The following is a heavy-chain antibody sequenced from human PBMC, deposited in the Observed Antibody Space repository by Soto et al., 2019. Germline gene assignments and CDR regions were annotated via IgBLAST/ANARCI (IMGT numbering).Heavy chain of an antibody. CDR3: ARDREFRDGYTLGCSHY. Sequence: SVKVSCKASGDTFSSDDINWVRQATGQGLEWMGWMNPNSGNTGYAQKFQGRVTMTRNTSINTAYMELSSLRSEDTAVYYCARDREFRDGYTLGCSHYWGQGPLVTVSS. V-gene: IGHV1-8*01. D-gene: IGHD5-12*01. CDR2: MNPNSGNT. CDR1: GDTFSSDD. J-gene: IGHJ4*02.